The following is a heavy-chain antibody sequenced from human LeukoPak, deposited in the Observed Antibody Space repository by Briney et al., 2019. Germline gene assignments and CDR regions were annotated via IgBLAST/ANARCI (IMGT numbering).Heavy chain of an antibody. D-gene: IGHD3-22*01. CDR2: ISYDGSNK. CDR3: ARESSSGYSAFDI. Sequence: PGGSLRLSCAASGFTFSSYAMHWVRQAPGKGLEWVAVISYDGSNKYYADSVKGRFTISRDNSKNTLYLQMNSLRAEDTAVYYCARESSSGYSAFDIWGQGTMVTVSS. CDR1: GFTFSSYA. J-gene: IGHJ3*02. V-gene: IGHV3-30-3*01.